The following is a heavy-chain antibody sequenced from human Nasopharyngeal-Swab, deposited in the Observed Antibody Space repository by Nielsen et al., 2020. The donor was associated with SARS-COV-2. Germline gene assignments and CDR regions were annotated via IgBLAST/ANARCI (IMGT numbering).Heavy chain of an antibody. D-gene: IGHD4-17*01. CDR1: GGTFSSYA. CDR2: IIPIFGTA. CDR3: ARGGSSTVTPYY. J-gene: IGHJ4*02. V-gene: IGHV1-69*06. Sequence: SVKVSCKASGGTFSSYAISWVRQAPGQGLEWMGGIIPIFGTANYAQKFQGRVTITADKSTSTAYMELSSLRSEDTAVYYCARGGSSTVTPYYWGQGTLVTVSS.